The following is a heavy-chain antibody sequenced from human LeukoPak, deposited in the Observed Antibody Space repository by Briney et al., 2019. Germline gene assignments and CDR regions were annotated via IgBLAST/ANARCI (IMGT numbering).Heavy chain of an antibody. V-gene: IGHV1-2*02. CDR3: ARETPGIAAAGSFDH. D-gene: IGHD6-13*01. CDR1: GGTFSSYA. CDR2: INPNSGVT. Sequence: ASVKVSCKASGGTFSSYAISWVRQAPGQGLEWMGWINPNSGVTNHPQKFQGRVTMTRDTAISTAYMELSRLRSDDTAVYYCARETPGIAAAGSFDHWGQGTLVTVSS. J-gene: IGHJ4*02.